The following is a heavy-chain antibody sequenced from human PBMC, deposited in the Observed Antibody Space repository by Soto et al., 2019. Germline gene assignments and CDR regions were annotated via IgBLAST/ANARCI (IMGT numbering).Heavy chain of an antibody. D-gene: IGHD4-17*01. CDR1: DGSLNSYY. CDR3: ARAPDYGDYIVGFDV. V-gene: IGHV4-4*07. CDR2: IHASGTT. J-gene: IGHJ3*01. Sequence: SETLSLTCSVSDGSLNSYYWNWFRQSAGKGLEWIGRIHASGTTNENPSLKSRVTILVDTSKNESSLRLSSVTAADTAVYYCARAPDYGDYIVGFDVWSQGTIVTVAS.